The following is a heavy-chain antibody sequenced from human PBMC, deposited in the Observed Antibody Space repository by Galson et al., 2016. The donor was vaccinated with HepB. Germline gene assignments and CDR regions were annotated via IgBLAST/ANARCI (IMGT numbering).Heavy chain of an antibody. Sequence: TLSLPCSVSGGSISRSSAYWSWIRQHPGKGLEWIGYIYHSGSTYYNPSLKGRVSISVDTSKNQFSLRLSSVTAADTAVYYCARDRSSGSGNFGYWGQGTLVTVSS. D-gene: IGHD3-10*01. CDR1: GGSISRSSAY. J-gene: IGHJ4*02. CDR2: IYHSGST. V-gene: IGHV4-31*03. CDR3: ARDRSSGSGNFGY.